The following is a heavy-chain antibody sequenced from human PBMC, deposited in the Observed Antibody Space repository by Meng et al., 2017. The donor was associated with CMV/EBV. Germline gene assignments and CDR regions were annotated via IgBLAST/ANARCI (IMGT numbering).Heavy chain of an antibody. CDR2: ISIGGTTR. CDR3: ASQGRAARPGY. Sequence: GGSLRLSCAASGFTFSSYEMNWVRQAPGKGLEWISYISIGGTTRYYADSVMGRFTISRDNAKNSLYLQMNSLRVEDTAVYYCASQGRAARPGYWGQGTLVTVSS. D-gene: IGHD6-6*01. CDR1: GFTFSSYE. V-gene: IGHV3-48*03. J-gene: IGHJ4*02.